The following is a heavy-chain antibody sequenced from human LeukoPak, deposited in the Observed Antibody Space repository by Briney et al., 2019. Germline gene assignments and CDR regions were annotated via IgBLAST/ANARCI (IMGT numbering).Heavy chain of an antibody. CDR3: ARVGGSYVYGY. D-gene: IGHD1-26*01. CDR2: INAGNGNT. CDR1: GYTFTSYA. Sequence: ASVKVSCKASGYTFTSYAMRWVRQAPGQRLEWMGWINAGNGNTKYSQKFQGRVTITRDTSASTAYMELSSLRSEDTAVYYCARVGGSYVYGYWGQGTLVTVSS. J-gene: IGHJ4*02. V-gene: IGHV1-3*01.